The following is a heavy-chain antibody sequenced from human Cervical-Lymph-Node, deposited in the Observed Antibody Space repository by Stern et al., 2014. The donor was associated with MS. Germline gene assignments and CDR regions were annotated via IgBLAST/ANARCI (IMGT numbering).Heavy chain of an antibody. D-gene: IGHD1-26*01. J-gene: IGHJ4*02. CDR1: GFMFSSYG. CDR2: VWYGRNNK. V-gene: IGHV3-33*01. Sequence: VQLVESGGGAVQPGRSLRLSCAASGFMFSSYGMHWVRQAPGKGLEWVTSVWYGRNNKYYVDSVQGLFTISRDNSKNTVYLQMNSLRAEDTAVYYCARDIGVGAAFDYWGQGTLVIVSP. CDR3: ARDIGVGAAFDY.